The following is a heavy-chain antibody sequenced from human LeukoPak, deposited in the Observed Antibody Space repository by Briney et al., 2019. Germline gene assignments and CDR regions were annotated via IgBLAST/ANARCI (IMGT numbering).Heavy chain of an antibody. V-gene: IGHV1-69*13. Sequence: SVKVSCKASGGTFSSYAISWVRQAPGQGLEWMGGIIPILGTANYAQKFQGRVTITADESTSTAYMELSSLRSEDTAVYYCASSPIVVVPAAMSAYYYGMDVWGQGTTVTVSS. CDR3: ASSPIVVVPAAMSAYYYGMDV. D-gene: IGHD2-2*01. J-gene: IGHJ6*02. CDR2: IIPILGTA. CDR1: GGTFSSYA.